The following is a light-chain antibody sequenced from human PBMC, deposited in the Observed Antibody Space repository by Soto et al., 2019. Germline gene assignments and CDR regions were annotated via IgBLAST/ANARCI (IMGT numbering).Light chain of an antibody. V-gene: IGKV3-15*01. Sequence: EIVMTQSPATLSVSPGERVTLSCRASQSVSSKLAWYQQKPGQAPSLLIYDAPTRATGIPARFSGNGSGTEFTLTISSLQSEDFAVYCCKQYNTWPPTLGQGTKVEIE. J-gene: IGKJ1*01. CDR2: DAP. CDR1: QSVSSK. CDR3: KQYNTWPPT.